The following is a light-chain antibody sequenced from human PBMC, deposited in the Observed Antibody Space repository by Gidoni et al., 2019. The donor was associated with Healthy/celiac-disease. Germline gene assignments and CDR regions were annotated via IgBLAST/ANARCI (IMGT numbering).Light chain of an antibody. CDR3: QQYGSSPPVYT. CDR2: GAS. Sequence: ESVLTQSPGTLSLSPGERATLSCRASQSVSSSYLAWYHQKPGQAPRLLIYGASSSATGIPDRFSGSGSWTDFTLTISSLEPEDFAVYYCQQYGSSPPVYTFGQGTKLEIK. V-gene: IGKV3-20*01. CDR1: QSVSSSY. J-gene: IGKJ2*01.